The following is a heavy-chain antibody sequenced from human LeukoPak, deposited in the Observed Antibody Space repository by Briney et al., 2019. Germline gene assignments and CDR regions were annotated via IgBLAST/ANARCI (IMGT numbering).Heavy chain of an antibody. CDR1: GFTFTNYA. CDR3: ANFEGSSQAFHI. Sequence: AGGSLRLSCAASGFTFTNYAMHWVRQAPGKGLEWVANILYDGSRKNYADSVKGRFSVYRDNSNYSLYLQMNSLRIEDTAVYYCANFEGSSQAFHIWGQGTLVTVSS. V-gene: IGHV3-30*18. D-gene: IGHD6-13*01. J-gene: IGHJ3*02. CDR2: ILYDGSRK.